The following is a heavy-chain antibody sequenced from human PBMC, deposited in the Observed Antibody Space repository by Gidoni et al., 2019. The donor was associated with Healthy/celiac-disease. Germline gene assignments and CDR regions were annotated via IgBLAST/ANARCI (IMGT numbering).Heavy chain of an antibody. Sequence: VQLQQWGARLLKPSATLSLTCAVYGASFSGYYWSWIRQPPGKGLEWIGEINHSGSTNYNPSLKSRVTISVDTSKNQFSLKLSSVTAADTAVYYCARSSRGGYLPLDYWGQGTLVTVSS. CDR2: INHSGST. CDR1: GASFSGYY. J-gene: IGHJ4*02. CDR3: ARSSRGGYLPLDY. V-gene: IGHV4-34*01. D-gene: IGHD1-26*01.